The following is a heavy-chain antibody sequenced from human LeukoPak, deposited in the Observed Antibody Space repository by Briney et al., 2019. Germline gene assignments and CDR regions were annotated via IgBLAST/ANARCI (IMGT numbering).Heavy chain of an antibody. D-gene: IGHD6-19*01. J-gene: IGHJ2*01. V-gene: IGHV3-23*01. CDR3: ARGDSSGLHGSNFDL. CDR2: ISGSGGST. Sequence: GGSLRLSCAASGFTFSSYAMSWVRQAPGKGLEWVSAISGSGGSTYYADSVKGRFTISRDNAKNSLYLQMNSLRAEDTAVYYCARGDSSGLHGSNFDLWGRGTLVTVSS. CDR1: GFTFSSYA.